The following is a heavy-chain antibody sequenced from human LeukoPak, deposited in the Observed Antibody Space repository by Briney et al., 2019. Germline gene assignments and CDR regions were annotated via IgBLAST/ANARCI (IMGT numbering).Heavy chain of an antibody. V-gene: IGHV3-7*03. J-gene: IGHJ6*02. D-gene: IGHD3-3*01. CDR2: INSDGSEG. CDR1: GFTFSGFW. CDR3: ARGPLAYYDFWSGYPRRGMDV. Sequence: GGSLRLSCAVSGFTFSGFWMSWSRQAPGKGLEWVASINSDGSEGYYADVVKGRFTISRDNAKNSLYLQINSLRAEDTAVYYCARGPLAYYDFWSGYPRRGMDVWGQGTTVTVSS.